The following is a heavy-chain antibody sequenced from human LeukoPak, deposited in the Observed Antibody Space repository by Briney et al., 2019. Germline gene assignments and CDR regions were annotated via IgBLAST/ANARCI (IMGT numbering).Heavy chain of an antibody. J-gene: IGHJ4*02. CDR3: VRKTEWFGPRFDY. CDR1: GFTFSSYA. CDR2: IGSNGGST. Sequence: GGSLRLSCSASGFTFSSYAMHWVRQAPGKGLEYVSAIGSNGGSTYYADSVKGRFTISRDNSKNTLYLQMSSLRAEDTAVYYCVRKTEWFGPRFDYWGQGTLVTVSS. V-gene: IGHV3-64D*06. D-gene: IGHD3-10*01.